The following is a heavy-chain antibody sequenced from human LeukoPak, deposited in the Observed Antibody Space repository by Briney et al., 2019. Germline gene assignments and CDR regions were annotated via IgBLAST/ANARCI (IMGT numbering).Heavy chain of an antibody. CDR3: AKDPANQLLYPAHFSH. D-gene: IGHD2-2*01. V-gene: IGHV3-73*01. Sequence: GGSLKLSCAASGFSFSGSAIHWVRQASGRGLEWVGRIRSNTNNYATTYAESVKGRFTISRDESKNTAYLQMNSLRAEDTAIYFCAKDPANQLLYPAHFSHWGQGTLVTVSS. CDR2: IRSNTNNYAT. CDR1: GFSFSGSA. J-gene: IGHJ1*01.